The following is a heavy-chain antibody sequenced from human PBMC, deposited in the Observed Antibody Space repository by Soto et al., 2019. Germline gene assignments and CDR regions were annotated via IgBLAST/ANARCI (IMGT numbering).Heavy chain of an antibody. CDR2: IFYTGST. D-gene: IGHD3-10*01. V-gene: IGHV4-31*02. J-gene: IGHJ4*02. Sequence: WTWIRQPPRKGLEWIGYIFYTGSTYYNPSLKSRVSISVDTSKNQFSLKLSSVTAADTAVYYCASSLKISLGEIDFWGQGSLVTVSS. CDR3: ASSLKISLGEIDF.